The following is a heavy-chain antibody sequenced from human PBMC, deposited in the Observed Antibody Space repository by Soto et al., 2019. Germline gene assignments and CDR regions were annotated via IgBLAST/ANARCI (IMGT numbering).Heavy chain of an antibody. V-gene: IGHV3-23*01. Sequence: GGSLRLSCAAAGCMFISYSMSWVRQAPGKGLEWVSVISGSGGSTYYADSVKGRFTISRDNSKNTLYLQMNSLRAEDTAVYYCAKTQYSSRWYDREFDFWGQGTPVTVSS. CDR2: ISGSGGST. D-gene: IGHD6-13*01. J-gene: IGHJ4*02. CDR3: AKTQYSSRWYDREFDF. CDR1: GCMFISYS.